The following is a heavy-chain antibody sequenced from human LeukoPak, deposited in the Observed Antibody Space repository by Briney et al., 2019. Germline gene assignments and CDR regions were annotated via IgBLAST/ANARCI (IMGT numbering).Heavy chain of an antibody. Sequence: ASVRVSCKASGYTFTSYYMHWVRQAPGQGLEWMGIINPSGGSTSYAQKFQGRVTMTRDASTSTVYMELSSLRSEDTAVYYCARGTVAGTAQDYWGQGTLVTVSS. V-gene: IGHV1-46*01. J-gene: IGHJ4*02. D-gene: IGHD6-19*01. CDR3: ARGTVAGTAQDY. CDR2: INPSGGST. CDR1: GYTFTSYY.